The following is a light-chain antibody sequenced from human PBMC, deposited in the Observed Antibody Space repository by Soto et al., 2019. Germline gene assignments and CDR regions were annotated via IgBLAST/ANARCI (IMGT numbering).Light chain of an antibody. V-gene: IGLV2-14*01. CDR2: DVS. CDR1: SSDVGSYNY. CDR3: SSYTSSSTLV. J-gene: IGLJ1*01. Sequence: QSALTQPASVSGSPGQSITISCTGTSSDVGSYNYVSWYQQHPGKAPKLMIYDVSNRPSGVSNRFSGSKSGNTASLTISGLQAEDEADYYCSSYTSSSTLVFGIGTKVTVL.